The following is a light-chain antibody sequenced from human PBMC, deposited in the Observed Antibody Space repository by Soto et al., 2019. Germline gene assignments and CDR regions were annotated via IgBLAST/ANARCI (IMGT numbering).Light chain of an antibody. J-gene: IGLJ3*02. V-gene: IGLV8-61*01. CDR1: SGSVSTDYY. CDR2: TTT. CDR3: VLYMGSGISV. Sequence: QTVVTQEPSLSVSPGGTVTLTCGLSSGSVSTDYYPTWCQQTPGQAPRTLIYTTTTRSSGVPDRFSGSILGNKAALTITGVQAEYESDYYCVLYMGSGISVFGGWTKLTVL.